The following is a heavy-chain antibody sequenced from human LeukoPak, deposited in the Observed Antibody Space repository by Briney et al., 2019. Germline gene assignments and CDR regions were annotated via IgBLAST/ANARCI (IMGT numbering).Heavy chain of an antibody. CDR3: ARDAGDGGNWFDP. D-gene: IGHD3-16*01. CDR1: GGSISSGSYY. CDR2: IYTSGST. V-gene: IGHV4-61*02. J-gene: IGHJ5*02. Sequence: PSQTLSLTCTVSGGSISSGSYYWSWIRQPAGKGLEWIGRIYTSGSTNYNPSLKSRVTISVDTSKNQFSLKLSSVSAADTAVYYCARDAGDGGNWFDPWGQGTLVTVSS.